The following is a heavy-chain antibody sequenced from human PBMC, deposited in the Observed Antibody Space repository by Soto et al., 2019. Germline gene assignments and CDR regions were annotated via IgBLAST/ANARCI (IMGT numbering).Heavy chain of an antibody. CDR1: GGSISSSNW. V-gene: IGHV4-4*02. J-gene: IGHJ4*02. D-gene: IGHD3-10*01. CDR3: ASTALWFGELLPAYFDY. Sequence: SETLSLTCAVSGGSISSSNWWSWVRQPPGKGLEWIGEIYHSGSTNYNPSLKSRVTISVDKSKNQFSLKLSSVTAADTAVYYCASTALWFGELLPAYFDYWGQGTLVTVSS. CDR2: IYHSGST.